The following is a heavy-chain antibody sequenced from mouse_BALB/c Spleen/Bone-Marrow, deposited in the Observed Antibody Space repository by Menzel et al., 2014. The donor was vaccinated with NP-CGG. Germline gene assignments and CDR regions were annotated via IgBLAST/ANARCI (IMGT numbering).Heavy chain of an antibody. CDR3: AREDNTMDY. J-gene: IGHJ4*01. CDR2: INPYNDGT. V-gene: IGHV1-14*01. Sequence: EVQVVGSGPVLVKRGASVKLSCKASGYTFTSYVMHWVKQKPGQGLAWIGYINPYNDGTKYNEKFKGKATLTSDNSSSTAYMELSSLTSEDAAVYYCAREDNTMDYWVQGTSVTISP. CDR1: GYTFTSYV. D-gene: IGHD3-3*01.